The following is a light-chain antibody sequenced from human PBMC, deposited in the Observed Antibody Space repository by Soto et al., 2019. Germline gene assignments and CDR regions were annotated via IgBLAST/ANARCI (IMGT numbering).Light chain of an antibody. J-gene: IGKJ2*01. CDR2: LGS. Sequence: DIVMTQSPVSLPVTPGEPASISCRSSQSLLHSDGYIYLDWYLQKPGKSPQLLMYLGSNRASGVPDRFSGSGSGTDFTLKISRVEDEDVRVYYCMQTLKPKTFVQGTKVDIK. CDR3: MQTLKPKT. CDR1: QSLLHSDGYIY. V-gene: IGKV2-28*01.